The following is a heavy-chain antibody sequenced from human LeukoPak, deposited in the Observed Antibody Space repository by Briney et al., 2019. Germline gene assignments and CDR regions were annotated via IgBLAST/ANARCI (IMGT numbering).Heavy chain of an antibody. V-gene: IGHV3-53*01. CDR2: IQGGGNI. J-gene: IGHJ6*02. CDR1: GLSISDQY. CDR3: ARDRGYAMDV. Sequence: PGGSLRLSCAASGLSISDQYMSWVRQAPGKGLEWVSIIQGGGNIYYADSVKGRITVSRDNSKNTVYLQMNSLRAEDTAVYYCARDRGYAMDVWGQGTTVTVPS. D-gene: IGHD1-1*01.